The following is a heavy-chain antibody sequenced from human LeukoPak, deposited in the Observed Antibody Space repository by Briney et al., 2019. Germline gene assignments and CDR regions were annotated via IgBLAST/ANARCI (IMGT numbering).Heavy chain of an antibody. Sequence: GGSLRLSSAASGFAVSNYAMSWVRQAPGKGLEWVSSLSGGGDSRYYADSVMGRFTISRDNSKNTLYLQMNGLRAEDTAVYYCAKAVRSMVTGGGYFDSWGQGTLVTVSS. J-gene: IGHJ4*02. CDR3: AKAVRSMVTGGGYFDS. D-gene: IGHD3-10*01. CDR1: GFAVSNYA. V-gene: IGHV3-23*01. CDR2: LSGGGDSR.